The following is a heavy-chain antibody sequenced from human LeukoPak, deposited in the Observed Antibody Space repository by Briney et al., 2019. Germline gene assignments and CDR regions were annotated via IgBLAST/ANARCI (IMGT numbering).Heavy chain of an antibody. CDR2: IYSGGST. V-gene: IGHV3-53*01. J-gene: IGHJ3*02. CDR1: GFTVSSNY. CDR3: ARDHITMVRGVIITSAFDI. Sequence: GGSLRLSCAASGFTVSSNYMSWVRQAPGKGLEWVSVIYSGGSTYYADSVKGRFTISRDNSKNTLYLQMNSLRAEDTAVYYCARDHITMVRGVIITSAFDIWGQGTMVTVSS. D-gene: IGHD3-10*01.